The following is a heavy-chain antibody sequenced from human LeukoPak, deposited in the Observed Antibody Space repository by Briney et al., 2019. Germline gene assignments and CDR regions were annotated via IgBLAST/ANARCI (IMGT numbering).Heavy chain of an antibody. CDR2: IYSGGST. CDR3: AKWGNYYDSSGYYKPIDY. V-gene: IGHV3-66*01. Sequence: GGSLRLSCAASGFTVSSNYMSWVRQAPGKGLEWVSVIYSGGSTYYADSVKGRFTISRDNSKNTLYLQMNSLRAEDTAVYYCAKWGNYYDSSGYYKPIDYWGQGTLVTVSS. CDR1: GFTVSSNY. D-gene: IGHD3-22*01. J-gene: IGHJ4*02.